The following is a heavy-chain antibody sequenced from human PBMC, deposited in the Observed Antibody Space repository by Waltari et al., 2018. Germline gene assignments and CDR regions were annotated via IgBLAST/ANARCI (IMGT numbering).Heavy chain of an antibody. J-gene: IGHJ6*02. Sequence: EVQLVQSGAEVKKPGESLKISCKGSGYSFTSYGIGWVRQMPGKALEWMGIIYPGDSDTRYSPSFQGQVTISADKSISTAYLQWSSLKASDTAMYYCARHSRGLEMATPDYYYGMDVWGQGTTVTVSS. CDR2: IYPGDSDT. D-gene: IGHD5-12*01. V-gene: IGHV5-51*01. CDR3: ARHSRGLEMATPDYYYGMDV. CDR1: GYSFTSYG.